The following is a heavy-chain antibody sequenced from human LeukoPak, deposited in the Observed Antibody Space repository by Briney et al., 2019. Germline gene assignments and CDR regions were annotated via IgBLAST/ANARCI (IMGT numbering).Heavy chain of an antibody. CDR3: ARGSRALWFGELSYWYFDL. J-gene: IGHJ2*01. CDR1: GYTFTGYY. Sequence: GASAKVSCKASGYTFTGYYMHWVRQAPGQGLEWMGWINPNSGGTNYAQKFQGRVTMTRDTSISTAYMELSRLRSDDTAVYYCARGSRALWFGELSYWYFDLWGRGTLVTVSS. V-gene: IGHV1-2*02. CDR2: INPNSGGT. D-gene: IGHD3-10*01.